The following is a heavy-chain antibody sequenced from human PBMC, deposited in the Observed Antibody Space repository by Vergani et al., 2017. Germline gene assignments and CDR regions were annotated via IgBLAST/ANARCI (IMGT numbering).Heavy chain of an antibody. CDR3: ASLDLVPASIDY. CDR2: IYYSGST. CDR1: GGSISSYY. V-gene: IGHV4-59*12. Sequence: QVQLQESGPGLVKPSETLSLTCTVSGGSISSYYWSWIRQPPGKGLEWIGYIYYSGSTNYNPSLKSRVTISVDTSKNQFSLKLSSVTAADTSVYYCASLDLVPASIDYWGQGTLVTVSS. D-gene: IGHD2-2*01. J-gene: IGHJ4*02.